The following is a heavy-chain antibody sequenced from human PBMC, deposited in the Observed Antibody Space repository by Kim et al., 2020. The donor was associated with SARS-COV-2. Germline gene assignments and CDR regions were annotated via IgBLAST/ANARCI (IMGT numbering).Heavy chain of an antibody. CDR2: LDWDDDK. CDR1: GFSLSTSGMC. J-gene: IGHJ6*02. CDR3: ARAMCYYDSGGYRDYHDGMDV. V-gene: IGHV2-70*01. Sequence: SGPTLVNPTQTLTLTCTFSGFSLSTSGMCVSWIRQPPGKALQWLALLDWDDDKYYSTSLKTRLTIYKDASKNQVVLTMTNMDPVDTATYDCARAMCYYDSGGYRDYHDGMDVWGQGTPVTVSS. D-gene: IGHD3-22*01.